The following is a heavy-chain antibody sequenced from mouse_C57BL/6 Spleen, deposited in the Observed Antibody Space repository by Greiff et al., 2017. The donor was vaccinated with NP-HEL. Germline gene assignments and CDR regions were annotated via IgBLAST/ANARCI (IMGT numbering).Heavy chain of an antibody. V-gene: IGHV1-15*01. J-gene: IGHJ2*01. Sequence: VQLQESGAELVRPGASVTLSCKASGYTFTDYEMHWVKQTPVHGLEWIGAIDPETGGTAYNQKFKGKAILTADKSSSTAYMELRSLTSEDSAVYYCTRRVGRDYFDYWGQGTTLTVSS. CDR2: IDPETGGT. CDR3: TRRVGRDYFDY. CDR1: GYTFTDYE. D-gene: IGHD4-1*01.